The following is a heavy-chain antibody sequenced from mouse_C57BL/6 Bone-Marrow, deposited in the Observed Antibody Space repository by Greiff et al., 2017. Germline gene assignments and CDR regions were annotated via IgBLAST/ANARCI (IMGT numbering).Heavy chain of an antibody. Sequence: QVHVKQPGAELVKPGASVKLSCKASGYTFTSYWMHWVKQRPGQGLEWIGMIHPNSGSTNYNEKFKSKATLTVDKSSSTAYMQLSSLTSEDSAVYYCAGYSTFAYWGRGTLVTVSA. D-gene: IGHD2-5*01. V-gene: IGHV1-64*01. CDR3: AGYSTFAY. CDR1: GYTFTSYW. CDR2: IHPNSGST. J-gene: IGHJ3*01.